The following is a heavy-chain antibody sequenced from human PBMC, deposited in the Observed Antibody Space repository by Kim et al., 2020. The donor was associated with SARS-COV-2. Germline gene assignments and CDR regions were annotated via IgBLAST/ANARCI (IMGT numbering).Heavy chain of an antibody. V-gene: IGHV1-46*01. CDR1: GYTFTSYY. J-gene: IGHJ6*02. CDR2: INPSGGGT. D-gene: IGHD3-3*01. Sequence: ASVKVSCKASGYTFTSYYMHWVRQAPGQGLEWMGIINPSGGGTSYAQKFQGRVTMTRDTSTTTVYMELSSLRSEDTAVYYCARRGVGGDFWSRLYYGMDVWGQGTTVTVSS. CDR3: ARRGVGGDFWSRLYYGMDV.